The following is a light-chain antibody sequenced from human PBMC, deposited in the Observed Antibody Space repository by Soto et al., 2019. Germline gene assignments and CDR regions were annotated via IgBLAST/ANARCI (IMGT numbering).Light chain of an antibody. V-gene: IGKV3-15*01. J-gene: IGKJ1*01. CDR3: QQYDTWPRT. CDR1: QSVSSN. Sequence: EIVMTQSPATLSVSPGERATLSCRASQSVSSNLAWYQQKPGQGPRLLIYGASTRATAVPARFTASGSGTEFTLSISSLQSDDLGVYYCQQYDTWPRTFGQGTKVDIK. CDR2: GAS.